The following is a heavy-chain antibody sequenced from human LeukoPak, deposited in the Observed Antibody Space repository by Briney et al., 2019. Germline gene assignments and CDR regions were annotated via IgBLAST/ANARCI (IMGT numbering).Heavy chain of an antibody. CDR2: ISAYNGNT. Sequence: ASVKVSCKVSGYTLTESFMHWVRQAPGQGLEWMGWISAYNGNTNYAQKLQGRVTMTTDTSTSTAYMELRSLRSDDTAVYYCVRHRAVAGPGGQKDFDYWGQGTLVTVSS. CDR3: VRHRAVAGPGGQKDFDY. J-gene: IGHJ4*02. CDR1: GYTLTESF. D-gene: IGHD6-19*01. V-gene: IGHV1-18*01.